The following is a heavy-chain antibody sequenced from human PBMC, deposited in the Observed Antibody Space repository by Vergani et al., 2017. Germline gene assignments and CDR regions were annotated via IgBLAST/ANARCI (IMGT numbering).Heavy chain of an antibody. Sequence: EVQLLESGGGLVQPGGSLRLSCAASGFTFSSYAMSWVRRAPGKGLEWVSAISGSGGSTYYADSVKGRFTISRDNSKNTLYLQMNSLRAEDTAVYYCAKGDSSGWYYFDYWGQGTLVTVSS. D-gene: IGHD6-19*01. CDR3: AKGDSSGWYYFDY. V-gene: IGHV3-23*01. CDR2: ISGSGGST. J-gene: IGHJ4*02. CDR1: GFTFSSYA.